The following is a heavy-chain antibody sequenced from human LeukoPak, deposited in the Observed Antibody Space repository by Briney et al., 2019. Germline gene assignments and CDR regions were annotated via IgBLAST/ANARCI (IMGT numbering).Heavy chain of an antibody. CDR2: IHYSGNT. J-gene: IGHJ3*02. CDR1: GGSINGYY. CDR3: ARVYDILTAYYFGDSRMAFDI. Sequence: SSETLSLTCTVSGGSINGYYWSWIRQPPGKGLEWIGYIHYSGNTDYNPSLKSRATISVDTSKNQFSLKLSSVTATDTAVYYCARVYDILTAYYFGDSRMAFDIWGQGTMVTVSS. V-gene: IGHV4-59*01. D-gene: IGHD3-9*01.